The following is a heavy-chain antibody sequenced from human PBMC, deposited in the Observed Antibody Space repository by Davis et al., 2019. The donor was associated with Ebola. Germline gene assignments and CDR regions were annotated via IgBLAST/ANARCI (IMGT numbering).Heavy chain of an antibody. V-gene: IGHV3-7*03. CDR2: INQDGSAK. CDR3: ARDWRVEPAAMVGYYYSGMDV. CDR1: GFTFSDYW. D-gene: IGHD2-2*01. J-gene: IGHJ6*04. Sequence: GESLKISCTASGFTFSDYWMSWVRQAPGKGLEWLANINQDGSAKQYVDSVRGRFTISRDDAKNSMYLHMNSLRAEDTGMYYCARDWRVEPAAMVGYYYSGMDVWGKGTTVTVSS.